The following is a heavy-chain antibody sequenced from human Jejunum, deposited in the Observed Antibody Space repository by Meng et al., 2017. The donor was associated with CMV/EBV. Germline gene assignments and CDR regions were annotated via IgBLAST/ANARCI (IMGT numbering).Heavy chain of an antibody. CDR1: GFTFSSYV. CDR2: ISGSGGTT. CDR3: ARADYGSGDYYLDY. J-gene: IGHJ4*02. D-gene: IGHD3-10*01. Sequence: SGFTFSSYVMTWVRQAPGKGLEWVSVISGSGGTTYYADSVKGRLTISRDNSKNTLYLQVNSLRAEDTAVYYCARADYGSGDYYLDYWGQGTLVTVSS. V-gene: IGHV3-23*01.